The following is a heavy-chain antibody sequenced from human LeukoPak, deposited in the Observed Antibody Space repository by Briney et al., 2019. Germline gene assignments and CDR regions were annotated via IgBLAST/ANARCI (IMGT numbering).Heavy chain of an antibody. CDR3: ARGAYSSSSTQAVY. Sequence: ASAKVSCKASGYTFTGYYMHWVRQAPGQGLEWMGWINPNSGGTNYAQKFQGRVTMTRDTSISTAYMELSRLRSDDTAVYYCARGAYSSSSTQAVYWGQGTLVTVSS. D-gene: IGHD6-6*01. CDR1: GYTFTGYY. CDR2: INPNSGGT. V-gene: IGHV1-2*02. J-gene: IGHJ4*02.